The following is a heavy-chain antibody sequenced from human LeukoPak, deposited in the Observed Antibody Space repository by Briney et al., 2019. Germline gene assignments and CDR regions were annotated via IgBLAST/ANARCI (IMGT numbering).Heavy chain of an antibody. CDR3: ARGMSGYSYGQPIDY. V-gene: IGHV4-39*07. Sequence: SETLSLTCTVSDASISNPSYHWGWIRQPPGKGLEWIGSMYYIVITYYNPSLKSRVTISLDTSKNQFSLKLSSVTAADTAVYYCARGMSGYSYGQPIDYWGQGTLVTVSS. CDR1: DASISNPSYH. J-gene: IGHJ4*02. CDR2: MYYIVIT. D-gene: IGHD5-18*01.